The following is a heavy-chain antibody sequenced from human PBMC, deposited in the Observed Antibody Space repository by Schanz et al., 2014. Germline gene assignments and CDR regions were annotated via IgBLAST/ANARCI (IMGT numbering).Heavy chain of an antibody. CDR2: ITRSGGGT. V-gene: IGHV3-64*04. J-gene: IGHJ4*02. CDR3: ARDRGYCSGGSCLTFDY. D-gene: IGHD2-15*01. Sequence: QVQLVESGGGLVKPGGSLRLSCSASGFTFSSYAMHWVRQASGKGLEYVSAITRSGGGTYYSDSVKGRFTISRDNSKNTLYLQMNTLRAEDTAVYYCARDRGYCSGGSCLTFDYWGQGTLVTVSS. CDR1: GFTFSSYA.